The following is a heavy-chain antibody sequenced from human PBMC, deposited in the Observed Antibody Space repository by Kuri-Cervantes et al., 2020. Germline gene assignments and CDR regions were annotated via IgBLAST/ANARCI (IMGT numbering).Heavy chain of an antibody. CDR1: GLTFSSYS. J-gene: IGHJ4*02. Sequence: GESLKISCAASGLTFSSYSMNWVRQAPGKGLEWVSSISSSSSYIYYADSVKGRFTISRDNAKNSLYLQMNSLRAEDTAVYYCARSRIVGATPHFDYWGQGTLVTVSS. V-gene: IGHV3-21*01. CDR2: ISSSSSYI. CDR3: ARSRIVGATPHFDY. D-gene: IGHD1-26*01.